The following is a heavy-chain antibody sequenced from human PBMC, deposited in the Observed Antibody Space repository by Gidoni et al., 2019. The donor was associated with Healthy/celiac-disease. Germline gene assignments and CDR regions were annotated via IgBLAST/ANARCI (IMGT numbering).Heavy chain of an antibody. CDR2: IIPILGIA. CDR1: GGTFSSYA. V-gene: IGHV1-69*04. J-gene: IGHJ4*02. Sequence: QVQLVQSGAEVKKPGSSVKVSCKASGGTFSSYAISWVRQAPGQGLEWMGRIIPILGIANYAQKFQGRVTITADKSTSTAYMELSSLRSEDTAVYYCARAYGITGTTFDYWGQGTLVTVSS. CDR3: ARAYGITGTTFDY. D-gene: IGHD1-7*01.